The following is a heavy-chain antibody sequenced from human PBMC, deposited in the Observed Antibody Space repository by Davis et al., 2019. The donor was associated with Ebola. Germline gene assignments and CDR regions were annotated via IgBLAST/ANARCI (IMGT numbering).Heavy chain of an antibody. CDR1: GGSFSGYY. D-gene: IGHD5-18*01. J-gene: IGHJ4*02. Sequence: GSLRLSCAVYGGSFSGYYWSWIRQPPGKGLEWIGEINHSGSTNYNPSLKSRVTISVDTSKNQFSLKLSSVTAADTAVYYCARGRRYSYGCWGYWGQGTLVTVSS. CDR3: ARGRRYSYGCWGY. CDR2: INHSGST. V-gene: IGHV4-34*01.